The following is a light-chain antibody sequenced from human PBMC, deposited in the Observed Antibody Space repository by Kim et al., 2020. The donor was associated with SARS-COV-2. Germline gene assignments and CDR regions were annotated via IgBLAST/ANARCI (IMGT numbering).Light chain of an antibody. J-gene: IGLJ1*01. CDR1: SSVVGGYNY. Sequence: PGQSVTISCTGTSSVVGGYNYVSWYQQHPGKAPKLMIYEVNKRPSGVPDRFSGSKSGSTASLTVSGLQAEDEADYCCFSYAGSTYVFGTGTKVTVL. V-gene: IGLV2-8*01. CDR3: FSYAGSTYV. CDR2: EVN.